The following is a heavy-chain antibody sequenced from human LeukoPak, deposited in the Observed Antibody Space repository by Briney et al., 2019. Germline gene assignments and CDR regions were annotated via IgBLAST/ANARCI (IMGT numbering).Heavy chain of an antibody. CDR2: ISNDGRSI. V-gene: IGHV3-30*18. Sequence: GRSLRLSCAASGFTFSSYGMHWVRQAPAKGLEWVAVISNDGRSIYYADSVKGRFTISRDNSKNTLYLQMNSLRAEDTAVYYCTKGRGSPNWFDSWGQGTLVTVSS. D-gene: IGHD1-26*01. CDR3: TKGRGSPNWFDS. J-gene: IGHJ5*01. CDR1: GFTFSSYG.